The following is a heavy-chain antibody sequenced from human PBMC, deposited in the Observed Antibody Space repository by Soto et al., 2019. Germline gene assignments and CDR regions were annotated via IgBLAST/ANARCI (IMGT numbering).Heavy chain of an antibody. CDR2: INSDGSYA. J-gene: IGHJ4*02. Sequence: EVQLVESGGGLVQPGGSLRLSCAASGFNFSVYWMHWVRQAPGKGLVWVSRINSDGSYASSADSVKGRLTISRDNAKNTLYLQLNCLRAEDTAVYYCARGGAYGDYRSDYWGQGTLVTVSS. V-gene: IGHV3-74*01. CDR1: GFNFSVYW. CDR3: ARGGAYGDYRSDY. D-gene: IGHD4-17*01.